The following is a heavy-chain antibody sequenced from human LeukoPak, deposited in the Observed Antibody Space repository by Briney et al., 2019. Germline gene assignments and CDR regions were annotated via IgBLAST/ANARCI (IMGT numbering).Heavy chain of an antibody. V-gene: IGHV3-23*01. Sequence: GGSLRLSCAASGFTFSSYSMSWVRQAPGKGLEWVSVISDSGGYTSYADSVKGRFTISRDNSKNTLYLQMNSLSAEDTAVYYCAKYIVATNSNLVAATRRYFDYWGQGTLVTVSS. CDR2: ISDSGGYT. D-gene: IGHD2-15*01. CDR3: AKYIVATNSNLVAATRRYFDY. J-gene: IGHJ4*02. CDR1: GFTFSSYS.